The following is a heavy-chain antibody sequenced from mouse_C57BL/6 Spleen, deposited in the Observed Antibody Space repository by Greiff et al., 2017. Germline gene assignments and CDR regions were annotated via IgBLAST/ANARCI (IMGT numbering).Heavy chain of an antibody. CDR3: ARDLGNYGFDY. CDR2: INYDGSST. V-gene: IGHV5-16*01. D-gene: IGHD2-1*01. Sequence: EVKLMESEGGLVQPGSSMKLSCTASGFTFSDYYMAWVRQVPEKGLEWVANINYDGSSTYYLDSLKSRFIISRDNAKNILYLQMSSLKSEDTATYYCARDLGNYGFDYWGQGTTLTVSS. J-gene: IGHJ2*01. CDR1: GFTFSDYY.